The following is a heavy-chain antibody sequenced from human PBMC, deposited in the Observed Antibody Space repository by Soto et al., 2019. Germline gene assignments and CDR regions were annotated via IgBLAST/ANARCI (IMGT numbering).Heavy chain of an antibody. Sequence: QVQLVESGGGVVQPGSSLRLSCAASGFTFSSYGMHWVRQAPGKGLEWVAVISYDGSNKYYADSVKGRFTISRDTSKNTLYLQMNSLRAEDTAVYYCAGGFSNYYGMDVWGQGTTVTVSS. J-gene: IGHJ6*02. CDR3: AGGFSNYYGMDV. CDR1: GFTFSSYG. D-gene: IGHD3-3*02. V-gene: IGHV3-30*03. CDR2: ISYDGSNK.